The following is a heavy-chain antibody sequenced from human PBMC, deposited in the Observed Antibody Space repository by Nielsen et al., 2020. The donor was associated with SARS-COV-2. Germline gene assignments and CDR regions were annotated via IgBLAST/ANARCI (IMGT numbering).Heavy chain of an antibody. Sequence: SETLSLTCTVSGGSISSSSYYWGWIRQPPGKGLEWIGSIYYSGSTYYNPSLKSRVTISVDTSKNQFSLKLSSVTAADTAVYYCAGAEGWELRPNWFDPWGQGTLVTVSS. CDR2: IYYSGST. D-gene: IGHD1-26*01. CDR1: GGSISSSSYY. CDR3: AGAEGWELRPNWFDP. J-gene: IGHJ5*02. V-gene: IGHV4-39*07.